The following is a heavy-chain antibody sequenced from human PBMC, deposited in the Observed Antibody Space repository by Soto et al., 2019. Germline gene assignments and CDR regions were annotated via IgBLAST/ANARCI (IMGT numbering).Heavy chain of an antibody. D-gene: IGHD4-17*01. CDR2: ISYDGHNK. CDR3: AKDHLETTVTTPSY. CDR1: GFTFSSYG. V-gene: IGHV3-30*18. Sequence: VQLVESGGGLVKPGGSLRLSCVASGFTFSSYGMHWVRQAPGKGLEWVAVISYDGHNKYYADSVKGRFTISRDNFKNALYLQMDSLRAEDTAMYYCAKDHLETTVTTPSYWGQGTLVTVSS. J-gene: IGHJ4*02.